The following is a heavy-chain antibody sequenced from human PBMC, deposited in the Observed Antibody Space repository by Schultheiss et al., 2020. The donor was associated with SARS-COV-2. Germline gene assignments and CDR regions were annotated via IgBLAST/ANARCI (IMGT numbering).Heavy chain of an antibody. Sequence: GESLKISCAASGFTFSSYGMHWVRQAPGKGLEWVAVIWYDGSNKYYADSVKGRFTISRDNAKNSLYLQMNSLRAEDTALYYCAKAVGQLGRGFDYWGQGTLVTVSS. D-gene: IGHD6-6*01. V-gene: IGHV3-33*03. CDR1: GFTFSSYG. J-gene: IGHJ4*02. CDR2: IWYDGSNK. CDR3: AKAVGQLGRGFDY.